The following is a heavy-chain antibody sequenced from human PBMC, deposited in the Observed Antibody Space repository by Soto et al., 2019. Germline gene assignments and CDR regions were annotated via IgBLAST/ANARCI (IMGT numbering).Heavy chain of an antibody. J-gene: IGHJ3*02. Sequence: PGGSLRLSCAASGFTFSSYSMNWVRQAPGKGLEWVSSISSGSSYIYYADSVKGRFTISRDNAKNSLYLQMNSLRAEDTAVYYCARDRVVPAATAAFDIWGQGTMVTVSS. D-gene: IGHD2-2*01. V-gene: IGHV3-21*01. CDR1: GFTFSSYS. CDR2: ISSGSSYI. CDR3: ARDRVVPAATAAFDI.